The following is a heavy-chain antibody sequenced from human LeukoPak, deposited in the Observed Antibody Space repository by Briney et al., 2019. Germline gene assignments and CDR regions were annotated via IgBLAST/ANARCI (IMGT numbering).Heavy chain of an antibody. V-gene: IGHV4-34*01. D-gene: IGHD6-19*01. Sequence: SETLSLTCAVYGGSFSGYYWSWIRQPPGKGLEWIGEINHSGSTNYNPSLKSRVTISVDTSKNQFSLKLSSVTAADTAVYYCARDSRYSSGWLSLDYWGQGTLVTVSS. CDR2: INHSGST. CDR3: ARDSRYSSGWLSLDY. CDR1: GGSFSGYY. J-gene: IGHJ4*02.